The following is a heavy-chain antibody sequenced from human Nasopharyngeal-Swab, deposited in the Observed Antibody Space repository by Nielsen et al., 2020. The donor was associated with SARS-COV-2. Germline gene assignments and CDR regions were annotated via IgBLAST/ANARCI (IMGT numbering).Heavy chain of an antibody. Sequence: GGSLRLSCAASGFTFSSYAMHWVRQAPGKGLEWVAVISYDGSNKYYADSVKGRFTISRDNSKNTLYLQMNSLRAGDTAVYYCARVGGGSYYFDYWGQGTLVTVSS. CDR1: GFTFSSYA. D-gene: IGHD1-26*01. V-gene: IGHV3-30-3*01. CDR3: ARVGGGSYYFDY. J-gene: IGHJ4*02. CDR2: ISYDGSNK.